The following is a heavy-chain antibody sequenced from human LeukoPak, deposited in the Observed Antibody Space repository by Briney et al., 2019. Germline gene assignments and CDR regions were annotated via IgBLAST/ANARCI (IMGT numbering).Heavy chain of an antibody. CDR1: GGAISSRSYY. J-gene: IGHJ3*02. CDR3: ARLDCSSTSCYIGDAFDI. D-gene: IGHD2-2*02. CDR2: IYYSRST. Sequence: PSETLSLTCTVSGGAISSRSYYWGWIREPPGKGLGWSGSIYYSRSTYYNPSLKPPLTISVDTSKNQFSLQLSSMTAADTAVYYCARLDCSSTSCYIGDAFDIWGQGTMVTVSS. V-gene: IGHV4-39*01.